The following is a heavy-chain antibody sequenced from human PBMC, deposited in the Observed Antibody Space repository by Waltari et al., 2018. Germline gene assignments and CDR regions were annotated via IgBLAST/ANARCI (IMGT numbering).Heavy chain of an antibody. V-gene: IGHV3-72*01. CDR1: GFPFSDHY. CDR3: AQLGTGH. J-gene: IGHJ1*01. D-gene: IGHD1-1*01. Sequence: EAQLVESGGGLTPPGESLRLSCAAPGFPFSDHYMDWARQAPGKGLEWIGRIKRRVDSYATQYAASVKGRFIISRDDSTDSLYLQMNSLKTEDTAVYYCAQLGTGHWGQGTLVTVSS. CDR2: IKRRVDSYAT.